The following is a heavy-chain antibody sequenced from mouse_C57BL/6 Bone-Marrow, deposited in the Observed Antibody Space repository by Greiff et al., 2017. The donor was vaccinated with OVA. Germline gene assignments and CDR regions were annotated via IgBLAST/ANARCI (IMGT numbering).Heavy chain of an antibody. Sequence: EVTLMESEGGLVQPGSSMKLSCTASGFTFSDYYMAWVRQVPETGLEWVANINYDGSSTYYQDSLKSRFIISRDHAKNMLYLQMSSLKSEDTATYYCARVYSNYNAMDYWGQGTSVTVSS. CDR2: INYDGSST. CDR1: GFTFSDYY. V-gene: IGHV5-16*01. D-gene: IGHD2-5*01. J-gene: IGHJ4*01. CDR3: ARVYSNYNAMDY.